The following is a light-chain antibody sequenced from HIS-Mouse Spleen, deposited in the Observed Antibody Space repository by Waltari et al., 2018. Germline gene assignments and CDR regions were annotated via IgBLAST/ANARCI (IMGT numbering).Light chain of an antibody. Sequence: QSALTQPASVPGSPGQSIPISCTGTSSDVGGYNHASWYQQHPGKAPKLIIYDVSNRPSGVSNRFSGSKSGNTASLTISGLQAEDEADYYCSSYTSSSFNVVFGGGTKLTVL. CDR1: SSDVGGYNH. CDR2: DVS. CDR3: SSYTSSSFNVV. J-gene: IGLJ2*01. V-gene: IGLV2-14*03.